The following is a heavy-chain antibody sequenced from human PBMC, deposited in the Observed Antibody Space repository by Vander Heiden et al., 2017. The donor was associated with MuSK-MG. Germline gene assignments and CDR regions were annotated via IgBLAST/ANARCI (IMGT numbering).Heavy chain of an antibody. V-gene: IGHV3-43*01. CDR2: ITWDGRNT. D-gene: IGHD3-9*01. CDR3: AKSQGGILTGVDS. CDR1: GFTFDDYM. J-gene: IGHJ4*02. Sequence: EVYLVESGGAVVQPGGSLRLSCAASGFTFDDYMMYWVRHTPGKVLEWVSLITWDGRNTYYADSVRGRFTISRDNSRNSLYLQMNSLRTEDTALYFCAKSQGGILTGVDSWGRGTLVTVSS.